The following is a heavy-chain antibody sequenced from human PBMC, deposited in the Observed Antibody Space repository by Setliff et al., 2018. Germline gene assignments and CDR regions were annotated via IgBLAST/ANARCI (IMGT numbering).Heavy chain of an antibody. V-gene: IGHV1-18*01. J-gene: IGHJ6*02. CDR3: ARVVYYASGSSLSYGMDV. D-gene: IGHD3-10*01. CDR2: ISPYTGKT. Sequence: ASVKVSCKASGYTFIDYGVSWVRQAPGQGLEWVGWISPYTGKTYLAPKFQDRVTLTADTSTTTAYLQLTNLRSDDTAMFYCARVVYYASGSSLSYGMDVWGQGTAVTVSS. CDR1: GYTFIDYG.